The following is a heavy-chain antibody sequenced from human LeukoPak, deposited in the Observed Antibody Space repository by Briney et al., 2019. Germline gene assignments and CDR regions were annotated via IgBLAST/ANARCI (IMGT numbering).Heavy chain of an antibody. Sequence: GGSLRLSCVVSGFTFSSYGMHWLRQAPGKGLERVAVIWYDGSKMFYGDSVKGRFSVSRDDSKNTLYLQMSSLRAEDTAVYYCTRDGGSGIDYWGQGTLVTVSS. D-gene: IGHD3-16*01. CDR1: GFTFSSYG. CDR2: IWYDGSKM. J-gene: IGHJ4*02. CDR3: TRDGGSGIDY. V-gene: IGHV3-33*01.